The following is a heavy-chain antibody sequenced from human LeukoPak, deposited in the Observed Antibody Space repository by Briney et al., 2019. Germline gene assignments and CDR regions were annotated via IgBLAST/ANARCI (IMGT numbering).Heavy chain of an antibody. V-gene: IGHV1-3*01. D-gene: IGHD3-10*01. CDR2: INAGNGNT. CDR3: ARDPPPSITMVRGVIGPTFDY. CDR1: GYTFTSYA. J-gene: IGHJ4*02. Sequence: GASVKVSCKASGYTFTSYAMHWVRQAPGQRLEWMGWINAGNGNTKYSQKFQGRVTITRDTSASTAYMELSSLRSEDTAVYYCARDPPPSITMVRGVIGPTFDYWGQGTLVTVSS.